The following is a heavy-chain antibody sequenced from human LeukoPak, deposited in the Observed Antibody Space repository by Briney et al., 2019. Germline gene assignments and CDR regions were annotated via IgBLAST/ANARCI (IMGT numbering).Heavy chain of an antibody. V-gene: IGHV1-46*01. CDR1: GFTFSSHY. D-gene: IGHD2-8*02. CDR2: INPSGDGT. J-gene: IGHJ5*02. CDR3: AIDVSGPNYWWLDP. Sequence: ASVKVSCKASGFTFSSHYMHWVRQAPGQGLEWMGLINPSGDGTIYEQKFQGRLTVTRDTSTSTVYMDLSSPASEDTAVYYCAIDVSGPNYWWLDPWGQGTLVTVSS.